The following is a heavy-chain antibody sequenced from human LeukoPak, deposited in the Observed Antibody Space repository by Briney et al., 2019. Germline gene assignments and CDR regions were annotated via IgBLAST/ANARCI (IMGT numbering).Heavy chain of an antibody. CDR2: INPSGGST. CDR1: GYIFTSYY. V-gene: IGHV1-46*01. CDR3: ARGGHGTSVAVAGTGDY. Sequence: ASVKVSCKASGYIFTSYYMHWVRQAPGQGLEWMGIINPSGGSTIYSQKFQGRVTMTTDMSTSTVYMELTSLRSDDTAVYYCARGGHGTSVAVAGTGDYWGQGTLVIVTS. J-gene: IGHJ4*02. D-gene: IGHD6-19*01.